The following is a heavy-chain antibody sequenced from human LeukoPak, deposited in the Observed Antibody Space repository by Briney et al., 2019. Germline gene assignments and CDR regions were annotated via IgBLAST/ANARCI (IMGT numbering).Heavy chain of an antibody. D-gene: IGHD3-22*01. J-gene: IGHJ3*02. CDR2: ISTSGSTK. Sequence: GGSLRLSCAASGFTLNLYNMNCVRQAPGKGLEWVSHISTSGSTKYYADTVKGRITISRDTAENSLNLELNSLRAEDTAVYYCARSSSGYYSGDDAFDIWGQGTKVTVSS. V-gene: IGHV3-48*01. CDR3: ARSSSGYYSGDDAFDI. CDR1: GFTLNLYN.